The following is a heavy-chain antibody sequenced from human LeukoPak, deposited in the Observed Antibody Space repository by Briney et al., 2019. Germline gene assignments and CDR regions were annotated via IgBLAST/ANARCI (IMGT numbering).Heavy chain of an antibody. CDR2: ISGSGGST. V-gene: IGHV3-23*01. CDR1: GFTFSDYY. Sequence: GGSLRLSCAASGFTFSDYYMSWIRQAPGKGLEWVSAISGSGGSTYYADSVKGRFTISRDNSKNTLYLQMNSLRAEDTAVYYCAKGTPLLWFGELLNYFDYWGQGTLVTVSS. CDR3: AKGTPLLWFGELLNYFDY. D-gene: IGHD3-10*01. J-gene: IGHJ4*02.